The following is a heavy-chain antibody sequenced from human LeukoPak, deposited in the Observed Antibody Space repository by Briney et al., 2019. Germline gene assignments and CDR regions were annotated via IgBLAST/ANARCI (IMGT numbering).Heavy chain of an antibody. CDR1: GYTFTSYG. Sequence: ASVKVSCKASGYTFTSYGISWVRQAPGQGLEWMGWITAYNDNTKYAQKFQGRVTMTTDTSTSTAYMEPRRLRSDDTAVYYCARAPVAGYNWFDPWGQGTLVTVSS. J-gene: IGHJ5*02. CDR3: ARAPVAGYNWFDP. CDR2: ITAYNDNT. V-gene: IGHV1-18*01. D-gene: IGHD6-19*01.